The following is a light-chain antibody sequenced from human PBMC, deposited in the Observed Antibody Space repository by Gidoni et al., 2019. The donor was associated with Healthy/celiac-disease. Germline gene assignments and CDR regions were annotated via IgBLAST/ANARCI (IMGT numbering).Light chain of an antibody. V-gene: IGKV1-39*01. J-gene: IGKJ3*01. CDR3: QQSYSTPFT. CDR1: QSISSY. Sequence: EIQMTQPPSSLSASVGDRVTITCRASQSISSYLNWYQQKPGKAPKLLIYAASSLQSGVPSRFSGSCSGTDFTLTISSLQPEDFATYYCQQSYSTPFTFGPGTKVDIQ. CDR2: AAS.